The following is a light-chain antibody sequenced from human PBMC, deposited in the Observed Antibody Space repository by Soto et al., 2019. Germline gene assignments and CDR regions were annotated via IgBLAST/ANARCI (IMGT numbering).Light chain of an antibody. CDR3: QHYVIAPPT. Sequence: EIVLTQSPGTLYLSTGERATLSCRASQSVDSIYLAWYQQTPGQAPRLLMYGASNRATGIPDRFSGSGSGTDFTLTINRLEHEDLAGYYCQHYVIAPPTFGQGTKVEIK. J-gene: IGKJ1*01. V-gene: IGKV3-20*01. CDR1: QSVDSIY. CDR2: GAS.